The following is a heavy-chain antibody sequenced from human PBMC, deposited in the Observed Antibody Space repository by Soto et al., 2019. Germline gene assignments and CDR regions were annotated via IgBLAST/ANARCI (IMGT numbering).Heavy chain of an antibody. V-gene: IGHV3-30*03. Sequence: GGSLRLSCAASGFNFSTYGMHWVRQIPGKGLEWVAIISYDGGFKKHADSVEGRFTISRDNSKNTLDLQMNTLRPEDTAIYYCARGRFEGDLAVPSLWGQGALVTVSS. CDR3: ARGRFEGDLAVPSL. J-gene: IGHJ1*01. CDR2: ISYDGGFK. CDR1: GFNFSTYG. D-gene: IGHD6-19*01.